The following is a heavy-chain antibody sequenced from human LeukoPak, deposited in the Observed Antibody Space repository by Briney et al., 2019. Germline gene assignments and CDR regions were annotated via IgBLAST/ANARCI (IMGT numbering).Heavy chain of an antibody. D-gene: IGHD6-19*01. V-gene: IGHV3-23*01. CDR2: ISGSGGST. J-gene: IGHJ4*02. CDR3: AKDQDGSGWSFDY. CDR1: GFTFCSYA. Sequence: SGGSLRLSCAASGFTFCSYAMNWVRQAPGKGVEWVSAISGSGGSTYYADSVKGRFTISRDNSKNTLYLQMNSLRAEDTAVYYCAKDQDGSGWSFDYWGQGTLVTVSS.